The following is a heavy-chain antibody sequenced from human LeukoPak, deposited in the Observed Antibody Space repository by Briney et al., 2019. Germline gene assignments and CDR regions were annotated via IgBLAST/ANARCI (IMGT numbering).Heavy chain of an antibody. CDR1: GFTFSSYS. V-gene: IGHV3-21*01. J-gene: IGHJ4*02. CDR3: ARASSSRTEYYFDY. D-gene: IGHD6-6*01. CDR2: ISSSSSYI. Sequence: GGSLRLSCAASGFTFSSYSMNWVRQAPGKGLEWVSSISSSSSYIYYADSVKGRLTISRDNAKNSLYLQMNSLRAEDTAVYYCARASSSRTEYYFDYWGQGTLVTVSS.